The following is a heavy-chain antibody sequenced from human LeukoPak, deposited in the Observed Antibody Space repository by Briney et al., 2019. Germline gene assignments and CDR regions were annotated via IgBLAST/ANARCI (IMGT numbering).Heavy chain of an antibody. Sequence: SLRLSCAASGFTFSSYAMSWVRQAPGKGLEWVSAISGSGGSTYYADSVKGRFTISRDNSKNTLYLQMNSLRAEDTAVYYCAKYYDSSGYSDYWGQGTLVTVSS. D-gene: IGHD3-22*01. CDR3: AKYYDSSGYSDY. J-gene: IGHJ4*02. CDR2: ISGSGGST. CDR1: GFTFSSYA. V-gene: IGHV3-23*01.